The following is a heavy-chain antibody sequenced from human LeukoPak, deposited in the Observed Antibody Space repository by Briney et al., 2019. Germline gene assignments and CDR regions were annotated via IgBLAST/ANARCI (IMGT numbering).Heavy chain of an antibody. V-gene: IGHV4-61*02. D-gene: IGHD6-13*01. J-gene: IGHJ3*02. CDR1: GGSISSGSYY. CDR2: IYTSGST. CDR3: ARGVAAAVYDAFDI. Sequence: TSQTLSLTCTVSGGSISSGSYYWSWIRQPAGKGLEWIGRIYTSGSTNYNPSLKSRVTISVDTSKNQFSLKLSSVTAADTAVYYCARGVAAAVYDAFDIWGQGTMVTVSS.